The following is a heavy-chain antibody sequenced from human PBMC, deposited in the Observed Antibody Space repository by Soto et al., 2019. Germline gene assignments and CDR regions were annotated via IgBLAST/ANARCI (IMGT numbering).Heavy chain of an antibody. D-gene: IGHD6-6*01. CDR1: GFTFSSYG. V-gene: IGHV3-30*18. Sequence: GGSLRVSCAASGFTFSSYGMHWGRQAPCKGLEWVAVISYDGSNKYYADSVKGRFTISRDNSKNTLYLQMNSLRAEDTAVYYCAKVGGYSSSSLLFDYWGQGTLVTVSS. CDR3: AKVGGYSSSSLLFDY. J-gene: IGHJ4*02. CDR2: ISYDGSNK.